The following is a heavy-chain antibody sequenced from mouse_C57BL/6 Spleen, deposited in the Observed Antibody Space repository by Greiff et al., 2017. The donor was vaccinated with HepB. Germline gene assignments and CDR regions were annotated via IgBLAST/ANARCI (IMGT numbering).Heavy chain of an antibody. CDR3: AGSKGTWFVY. V-gene: IGHV1-82*01. D-gene: IGHD1-1*01. CDR1: GYAFSSSW. Sequence: VQLQQSGPELVKPGASVKISCKASGYAFSSSWMNWVKQRPGKGLEWIGRIYPGDGDTNYNGKFKGKATLTADKSSSTAYMQLSSLTSEDSAVYFCAGSKGTWFVYWGQGTLVTVSA. CDR2: IYPGDGDT. J-gene: IGHJ3*01.